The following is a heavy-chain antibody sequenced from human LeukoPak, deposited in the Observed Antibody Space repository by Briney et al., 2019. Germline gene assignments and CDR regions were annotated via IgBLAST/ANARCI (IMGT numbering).Heavy chain of an antibody. CDR2: IYYSGST. J-gene: IGHJ6*03. CDR3: AREGYSYGSTRPYYYYYYMDV. D-gene: IGHD5-18*01. CDR1: GGSISSHY. Sequence: SETLSLTCTVSGGSISSHYWSWIRQPPGKGLERIGYIYYSGSTNYNPSLKSRVTISVDTSKNQFSLKLSSVTAADTAVYYCAREGYSYGSTRPYYYYYYMDVWGKGTTVTVSS. V-gene: IGHV4-59*11.